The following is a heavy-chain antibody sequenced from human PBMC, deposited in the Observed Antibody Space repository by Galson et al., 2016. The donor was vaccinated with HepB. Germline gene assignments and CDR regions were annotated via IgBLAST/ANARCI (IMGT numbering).Heavy chain of an antibody. CDR2: ISSSGSII. CDR1: GFTFSSYS. D-gene: IGHD2-2*01. J-gene: IGHJ6*02. Sequence: SLRLSCAASGFTFSSYSMNWVRQAPGKGLEWVSYISSSGSIIYYADSVKGRFTISRDNANNSLYLQMNSLRAEDTAVYYCAGLLVPAASYYPYYGMDVWGQGTTVTVSS. CDR3: AGLLVPAASYYPYYGMDV. V-gene: IGHV3-48*01.